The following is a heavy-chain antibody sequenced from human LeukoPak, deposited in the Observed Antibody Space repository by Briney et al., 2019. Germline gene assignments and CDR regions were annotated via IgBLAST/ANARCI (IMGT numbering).Heavy chain of an antibody. D-gene: IGHD4-17*01. CDR3: ARGGMSTVVTRRKILAC. J-gene: IGHJ4*02. CDR2: IYYSGST. Sequence: SETLSLTCAVYGGSFSGYYWSWIRQPPGKGLEWIGEIYYSGSTNYNPSLKSRATISLDPSKNQFSLKLSSVTAADTAVYYCARGGMSTVVTRRKILACWGQGTLVTVSS. CDR1: GGSFSGYY. V-gene: IGHV4-34*01.